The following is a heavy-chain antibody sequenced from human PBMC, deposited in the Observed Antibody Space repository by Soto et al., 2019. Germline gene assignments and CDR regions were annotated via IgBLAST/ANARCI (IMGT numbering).Heavy chain of an antibody. CDR3: ASSRHYCSSTSRYHGGSYYYYGMDV. CDR1: GYTFTSYG. V-gene: IGHV1-18*01. J-gene: IGHJ6*02. D-gene: IGHD2-2*01. CDR2: ISAYNGNT. Sequence: ASVKVSCKASGYTFTSYGISWVRQAPGQGLEWMGWISAYNGNTNYAQKLQGRVTMTTDTSTSTAYMELRSLRSDDTAVYYCASSRHYCSSTSRYHGGSYYYYGMDVWGQGTTVTVSS.